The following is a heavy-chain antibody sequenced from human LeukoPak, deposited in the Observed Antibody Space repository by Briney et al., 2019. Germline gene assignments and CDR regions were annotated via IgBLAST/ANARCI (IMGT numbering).Heavy chain of an antibody. V-gene: IGHV4-34*01. CDR3: ARGEPLRLGELDYFDP. CDR2: IDHSGST. Sequence: ETLSLTCALYGGSPRGYYWSCIPQPPGHGMEWIGEIDHSGSTHSSRSVKSQATISVDTSKTRLSLKLSSVTAAGTAVYDCARGEPLRLGELDYFDPWGQGNLVTVSS. J-gene: IGHJ5*02. CDR1: GGSPRGYY. D-gene: IGHD3-16*01.